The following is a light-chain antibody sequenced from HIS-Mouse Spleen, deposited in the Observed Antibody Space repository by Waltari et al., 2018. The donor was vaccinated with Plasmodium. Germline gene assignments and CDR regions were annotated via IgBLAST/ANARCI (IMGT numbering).Light chain of an antibody. Sequence: SYELTQPPSVSVSPGQTARITCSGDSLPKKYAYWYQRKSGQAPVLVIYEDSKRPSGFPERFSGSSSGTMATLTISGGQVEDEAYYYCYSTDSSGNHRVFGGGTKLTVL. J-gene: IGLJ3*02. CDR3: YSTDSSGNHRV. V-gene: IGLV3-10*01. CDR2: EDS. CDR1: SLPKKY.